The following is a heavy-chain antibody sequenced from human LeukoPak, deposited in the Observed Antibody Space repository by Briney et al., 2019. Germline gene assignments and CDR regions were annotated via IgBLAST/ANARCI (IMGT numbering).Heavy chain of an antibody. CDR3: AHSNGYYLFDY. Sequence: SGPTLVNPTQTLTLTCTFSGFSLSTTGVGVGWIRQPPGKALEWLALIYWDDDKRYRPPLKSRLTITKDTSKNQVVLTVTNMDPVDTATYYCAHSNGYYLFDYWGQGTLVTVSS. V-gene: IGHV2-5*02. J-gene: IGHJ4*02. CDR1: GFSLSTTGVG. CDR2: IYWDDDK. D-gene: IGHD3-22*01.